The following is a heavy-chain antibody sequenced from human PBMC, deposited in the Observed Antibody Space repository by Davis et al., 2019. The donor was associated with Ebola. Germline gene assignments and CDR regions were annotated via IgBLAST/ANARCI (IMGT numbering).Heavy chain of an antibody. D-gene: IGHD1-1*01. J-gene: IGHJ6*02. CDR1: GFTFSSYW. CDR3: ARVRVQGDYYGMDV. Sequence: GESLKISCAASGFTFSSYWMSWVRQAPGKGLEWVANIKQDGSEKYYVDSVKGRFTISRDNAKNSLYLQMNSLRAEDTAVYYCARVRVQGDYYGMDVWGQGTTVTVSS. V-gene: IGHV3-7*01. CDR2: IKQDGSEK.